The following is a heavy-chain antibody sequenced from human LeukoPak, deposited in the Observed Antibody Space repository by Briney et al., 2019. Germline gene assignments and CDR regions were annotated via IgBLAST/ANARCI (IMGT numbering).Heavy chain of an antibody. CDR1: GYTFTVYY. D-gene: IGHD1-1*01. CDR3: ARDATGTPSFDY. Sequence: ASVKVSFKASGYTFTVYYMHWVRQAPGQGLEWMGWINPNSGGTNYAQKFQGRVTMTRDTSISTAYMELSRLRSDDTAVYYCARDATGTPSFDYWGQGTLVTVSS. CDR2: INPNSGGT. V-gene: IGHV1-2*02. J-gene: IGHJ4*02.